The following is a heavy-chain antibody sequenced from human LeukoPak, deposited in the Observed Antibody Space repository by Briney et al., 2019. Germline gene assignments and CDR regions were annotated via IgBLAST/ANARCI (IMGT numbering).Heavy chain of an antibody. J-gene: IGHJ4*02. CDR3: AKDRSSSWSRKPLFDY. Sequence: GGSLRLSCAASGFTFSSYSMNWVRQAPGKGLEWVSSISSSSSYIYYADSVKGRFTISRDNAKNSLYLQMNSLRAEDTAVYYCAKDRSSSWSRKPLFDYWGQGTLVTVSS. CDR2: ISSSSSYI. CDR1: GFTFSSYS. D-gene: IGHD6-13*01. V-gene: IGHV3-21*01.